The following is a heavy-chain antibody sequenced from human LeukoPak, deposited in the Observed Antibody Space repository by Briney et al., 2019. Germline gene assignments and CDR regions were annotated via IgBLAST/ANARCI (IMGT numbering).Heavy chain of an antibody. Sequence: GGSLRLSCEGSAFIFSGHWMNWVRQTPGKGLEWVASIKEDGSERQYVDSVKGRFTISRDNAKNSLYLQMNSLRVEDTAFYYCAKDNRRHYTSGPNPDSLHWGQGALVTVSS. CDR2: IKEDGSER. V-gene: IGHV3-7*03. CDR1: AFIFSGHW. D-gene: IGHD6-19*01. J-gene: IGHJ4*02. CDR3: AKDNRRHYTSGPNPDSLH.